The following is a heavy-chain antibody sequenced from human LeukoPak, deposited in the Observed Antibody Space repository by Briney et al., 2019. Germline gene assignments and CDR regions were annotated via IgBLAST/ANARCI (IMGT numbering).Heavy chain of an antibody. CDR3: ARGRTVLRFLERLYYMDV. CDR1: GYTFTSYD. V-gene: IGHV1-8*03. D-gene: IGHD3-3*01. J-gene: IGHJ6*03. Sequence: ASVKVSCKASGYTFTSYDINWVRQATGQGLEWMGWMNPNSGNTGYAQKFQGRVTITRNTSISTAYMELSSLRSEDTAVYYCARGRTVLRFLERLYYMDVWGKGTTVTVSS. CDR2: MNPNSGNT.